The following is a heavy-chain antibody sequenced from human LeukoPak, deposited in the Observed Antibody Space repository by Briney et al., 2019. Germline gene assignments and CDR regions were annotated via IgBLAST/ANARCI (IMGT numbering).Heavy chain of an antibody. CDR2: ISNTAYNA. J-gene: IGHJ4*02. D-gene: IGHD2-15*01. Sequence: GGSLSLSCAASGFTFISYGMSWVRQAPGKGLEWVSTISNTAYNAYYADSVKGRFTISRDNSANTVSLQMNSLRAEDTALYYCAKHSGSYFIYSVDSWGQGTQVTVSS. CDR1: GFTFISYG. V-gene: IGHV3-23*01. CDR3: AKHSGSYFIYSVDS.